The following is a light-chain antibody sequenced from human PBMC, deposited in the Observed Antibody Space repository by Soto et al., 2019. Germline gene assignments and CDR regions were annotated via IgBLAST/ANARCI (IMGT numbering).Light chain of an antibody. CDR3: SSYTSSSTV. CDR1: SSDVGGYNY. V-gene: IGLV2-14*01. CDR2: EVS. J-gene: IGLJ1*01. Sequence: QSVLTQPACVSGFPGQSITISCTGTSSDVGGYNYVSWYQQHPGKAPKLMIYEVSNRPSGVSNRFSGSKSGNTASLTISGLQAEDEADYYCSSYTSSSTVFGTGTKVTAL.